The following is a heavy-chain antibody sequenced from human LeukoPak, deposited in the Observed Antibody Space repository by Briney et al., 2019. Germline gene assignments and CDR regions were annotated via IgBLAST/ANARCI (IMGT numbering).Heavy chain of an antibody. CDR1: GYSFANYW. CDR3: ARSDIVVVPAAIWDWFDP. Sequence: GESLKISCKGSGYSFANYWIGWVRQVPGKGLEWMGIIYPGDSDTRYSPSFQGQVTISADKSISTAYLQWSSLKASDTAMYYCARSDIVVVPAAIWDWFDPWGQGTLVTVSS. D-gene: IGHD2-2*02. V-gene: IGHV5-51*01. J-gene: IGHJ5*02. CDR2: IYPGDSDT.